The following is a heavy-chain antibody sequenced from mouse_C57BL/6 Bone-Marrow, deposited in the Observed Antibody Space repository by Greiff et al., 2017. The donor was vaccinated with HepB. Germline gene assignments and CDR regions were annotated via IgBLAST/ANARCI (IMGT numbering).Heavy chain of an antibody. V-gene: IGHV5-6*01. CDR2: ISSGGSYT. D-gene: IGHD2-12*01. Sequence: DVQLVESGGDLVKPGGSLKLSCAASGFTFSSYGMSWVRQTPDKRLEWVATISSGGSYTYYPDSVKGRFTISRDNAKNTLYLQMSSLKSEDTAMYYCARHERRGFDYWGQGTTLTVSS. J-gene: IGHJ2*01. CDR1: GFTFSSYG. CDR3: ARHERRGFDY.